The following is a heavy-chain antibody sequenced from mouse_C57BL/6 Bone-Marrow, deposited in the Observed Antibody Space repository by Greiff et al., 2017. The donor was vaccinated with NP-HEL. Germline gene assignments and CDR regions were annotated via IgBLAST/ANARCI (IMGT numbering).Heavy chain of an antibody. J-gene: IGHJ1*03. Sequence: EVKLMESGGGLVQPGESLKLSCESNEYEFPSHDMSWVRKTPEKRLELVAAINSDGGSTYYPDTMERRFIISRDNTKKTLYLQMSSLRSEDTALYYCARHADYYGSSFWYFDVWGTGTTVTVSS. CDR2: INSDGGST. D-gene: IGHD1-1*01. V-gene: IGHV5-2*01. CDR3: ARHADYYGSSFWYFDV. CDR1: EYEFPSHD.